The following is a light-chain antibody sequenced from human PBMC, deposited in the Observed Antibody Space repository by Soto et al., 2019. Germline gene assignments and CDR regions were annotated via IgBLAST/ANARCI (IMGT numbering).Light chain of an antibody. CDR2: FVS. CDR1: QSLLHSNGYNY. V-gene: IGKV2-28*01. J-gene: IGKJ1*01. CDR3: MQALQTRT. Sequence: DIVMTQSQLSLSVTPGEPASISYRSSQSLLHSNGYNYLDWYLQKPGQSPQLLIYFVSNRASGVPDRFSGSGSGTDFTLKISRVEPEDVGVYYCMQALQTRTFGQGTKGDIK.